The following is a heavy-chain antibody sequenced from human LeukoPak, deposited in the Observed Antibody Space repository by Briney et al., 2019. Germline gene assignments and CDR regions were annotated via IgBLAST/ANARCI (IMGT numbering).Heavy chain of an antibody. J-gene: IGHJ4*02. D-gene: IGHD4-23*01. V-gene: IGHV3-21*01. CDR1: GFTFRSYN. CDR2: ISSSSTYI. Sequence: GGAPRLSWATSGFTFRSYNNNLGRQAPGEGVEGVSSISSSSTYIYYADSVKGRFTISRDNAKNSLYLQMNSLRAEDTAVYYCARGEGDYGGNFVGGYWGQGTLVTVSS. CDR3: ARGEGDYGGNFVGGY.